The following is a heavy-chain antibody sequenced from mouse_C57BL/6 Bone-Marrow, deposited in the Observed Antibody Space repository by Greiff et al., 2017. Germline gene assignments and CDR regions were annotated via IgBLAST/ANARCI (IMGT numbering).Heavy chain of an antibody. CDR3: AIGFAYYYGSSCAMDY. J-gene: IGHJ4*01. V-gene: IGHV1-4*01. D-gene: IGHD1-1*01. CDR1: GYTFTSYT. CDR2: INPSSGYT. Sequence: VKLMESGAELARPGASVKMSCKASGYTFTSYTMHWVKQRPGQGLEWIGYINPSSGYTKYNQKFKDKATLTADKSSSTAYMQLSSLTSEDSAVYYCAIGFAYYYGSSCAMDYWGQGTSVTVSS.